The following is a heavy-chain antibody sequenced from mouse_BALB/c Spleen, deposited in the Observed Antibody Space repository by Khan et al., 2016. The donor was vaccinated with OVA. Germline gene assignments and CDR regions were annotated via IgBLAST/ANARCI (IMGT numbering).Heavy chain of an antibody. CDR3: AIYHGYLDV. CDR2: VIPNNGGT. D-gene: IGHD1-1*01. CDR1: GYSFTVYY. J-gene: IGHJ1*01. Sequence: VQLKVSGPDLVKPGASVKISCKASGYSFTVYYIHLVKQSHGKSLEWIGRVIPNNGGTNSNQKFKGKAILTVDKSSNTAYMELRRLTCEESAVYSCAIYHGYLDVWGAGTTVTVSS. V-gene: IGHV1-26*01.